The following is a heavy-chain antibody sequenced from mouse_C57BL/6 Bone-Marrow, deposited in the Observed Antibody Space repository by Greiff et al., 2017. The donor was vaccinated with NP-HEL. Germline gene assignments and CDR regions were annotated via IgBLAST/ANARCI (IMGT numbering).Heavy chain of an antibody. CDR2: ISSGGSYT. CDR1: GFTFSSYG. J-gene: IGHJ4*01. D-gene: IGHD3-2*02. CDR3: ARTAQATEDY. V-gene: IGHV5-6*01. Sequence: EVMLVEPGGDLVKPGGSLKLSCAASGFTFSSYGMPWVRQTPDKSLEWVATISSGGSYTYYPDNVKGRFTLTGDNAKNTLYLQMSSLKSEDTARYCCARTAQATEDYWGQGTSVTVSS.